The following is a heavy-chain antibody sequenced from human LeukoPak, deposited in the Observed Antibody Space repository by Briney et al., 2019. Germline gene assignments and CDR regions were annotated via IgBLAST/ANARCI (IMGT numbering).Heavy chain of an antibody. CDR1: GFTFSSYS. CDR2: ISSSSSYI. J-gene: IGHJ4*02. V-gene: IGHV3-21*01. Sequence: PGGSLRLSCAASGFTFSSYSMNWVRQAPGKGLEWVSSISSSSSYIYYADSVKGRFTISRDNAKNSLYLQMNSLRAEDTAVYYCARDQLGILEYYFDYWGQGTLVTVSS. CDR3: ARDQLGILEYYFDY. D-gene: IGHD7-27*01.